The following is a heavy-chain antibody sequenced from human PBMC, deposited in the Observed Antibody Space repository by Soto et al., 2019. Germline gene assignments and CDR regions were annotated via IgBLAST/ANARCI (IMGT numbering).Heavy chain of an antibody. CDR3: ARSTSWGYYYDSSGYYFDY. CDR1: GGSISSGDYY. D-gene: IGHD3-22*01. V-gene: IGHV4-30-4*01. CDR2: IYYSGST. Sequence: SETLSLTCTVSGGSISSGDYYWSWIRQPPGKGLEWIGYIYYSGSTYYNPSLKSRVTISVDTSKNQFSLKLSSVTAADTAVYYCARSTSWGYYYDSSGYYFDYWGQGTLVTVSS. J-gene: IGHJ4*02.